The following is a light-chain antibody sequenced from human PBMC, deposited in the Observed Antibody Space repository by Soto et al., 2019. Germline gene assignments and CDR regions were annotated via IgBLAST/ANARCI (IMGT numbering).Light chain of an antibody. CDR2: DAS. V-gene: IGKV1-33*01. CDR1: QGISNY. Sequence: DIQMTQSPSSLSASLGDRVTITCQASQGISNYLNWYQQKPGKAPKLLIYDASSLETGVPSRFSGGGSGTDFTFTISSLQPEDIATYYCQQYANLPVTFGQGTRLQIK. J-gene: IGKJ5*01. CDR3: QQYANLPVT.